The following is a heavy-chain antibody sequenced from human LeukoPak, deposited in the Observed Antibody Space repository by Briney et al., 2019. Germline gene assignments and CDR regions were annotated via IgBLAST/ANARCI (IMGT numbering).Heavy chain of an antibody. D-gene: IGHD3-22*01. CDR2: IRSSGSTI. J-gene: IGHJ4*02. CDR1: GFTFSSYD. V-gene: IGHV3-48*01. Sequence: GGSLRLSCAASGFTFSSYDMNWVRQAPGKGLEWVSYIRSSGSTIYYADSVKGRFTISRDTSKNTLSLQMNSLRAEDTAVYYCAKEGDSSGYYFPRYFDYWGQGTLVTVSS. CDR3: AKEGDSSGYYFPRYFDY.